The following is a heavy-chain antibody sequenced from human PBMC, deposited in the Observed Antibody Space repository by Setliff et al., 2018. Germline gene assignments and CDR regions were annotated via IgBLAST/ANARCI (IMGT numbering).Heavy chain of an antibody. Sequence: LRLSCAASGFTFSDYYMSWIRQAPGKGLEWVSYISSSGSTIYYADSVKGRFTISRDNAKNSLYLQMNSLRAEDTAVYYCARATLTIFGVVTPFDYWGQGTLVTVSS. CDR3: ARATLTIFGVVTPFDY. J-gene: IGHJ4*02. D-gene: IGHD3-3*01. CDR2: ISSSGSTI. V-gene: IGHV3-11*04. CDR1: GFTFSDYY.